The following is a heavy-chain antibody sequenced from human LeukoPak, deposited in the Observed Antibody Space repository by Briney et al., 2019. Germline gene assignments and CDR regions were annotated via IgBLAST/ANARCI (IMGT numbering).Heavy chain of an antibody. V-gene: IGHV3-33*06. J-gene: IGHJ4*02. D-gene: IGHD4-11*01. CDR2: IWSGGSNQ. Sequence: GGSLRLSCAAAKFTFSHYGMHWVRQAPGKGLEWVAVIWSGGSNQYHADSVKGRFTISRDNSKNTVYLQMNSLRVEDTGVYYCAKDAQRGFDYSNSLEYWGQGILVTVSS. CDR3: AKDAQRGFDYSNSLEY. CDR1: KFTFSHYG.